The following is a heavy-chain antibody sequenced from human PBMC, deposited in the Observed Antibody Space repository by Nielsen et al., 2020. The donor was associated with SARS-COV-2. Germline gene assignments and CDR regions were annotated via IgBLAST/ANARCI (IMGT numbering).Heavy chain of an antibody. V-gene: IGHV4-59*01. CDR1: SGSISGFY. Sequence: SETLSLTCTVSSGSISGFYWTWIRQPPGKGLEWIGHIHYTASTIYSDSLKSRLRMSVDRTKNQFSLTLSSVTAADTAVYYCARVASNDWAYYFDYWGQGALVTVS. CDR2: IHYTAST. CDR3: ARVASNDWAYYFDY. J-gene: IGHJ4*02. D-gene: IGHD6-19*01.